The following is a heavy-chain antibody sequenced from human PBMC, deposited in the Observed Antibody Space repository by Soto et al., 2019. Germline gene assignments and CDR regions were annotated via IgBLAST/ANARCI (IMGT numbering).Heavy chain of an antibody. D-gene: IGHD5-18*01. CDR1: GGSISSSSYY. CDR2: IYYSGST. CDR3: ARHDKSGGYSYVRQKYYYYYMDV. V-gene: IGHV4-39*01. J-gene: IGHJ6*03. Sequence: SETLSLTCTVSGGSISSSSYYWGWIRQPPGKGLEWIGSIYYSGSTYYNPSLKSRVTISVDTSKNQFSLKLSSVTAADTAVYYCARHDKSGGYSYVRQKYYYYYMDVWGKGTTVTVSS.